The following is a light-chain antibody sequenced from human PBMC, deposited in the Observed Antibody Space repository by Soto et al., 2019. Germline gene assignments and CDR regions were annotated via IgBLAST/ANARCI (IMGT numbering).Light chain of an antibody. CDR1: SSDVGSYNL. Sequence: QSALTQPASVSGSPGQSITISCTGTSSDVGSYNLVSWYQQHPGKAPKLMIYEGSKRPSGVSNRFSGSKSGNTASLTISVLQAEDEADYYCCSYAGSSTFVVFGGGTKL. J-gene: IGLJ2*01. CDR3: CSYAGSSTFVV. V-gene: IGLV2-23*03. CDR2: EGS.